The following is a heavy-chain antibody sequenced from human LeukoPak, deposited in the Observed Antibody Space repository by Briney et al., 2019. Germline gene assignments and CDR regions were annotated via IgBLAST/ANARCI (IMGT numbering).Heavy chain of an antibody. D-gene: IGHD1-1*01. CDR3: ARVKDGLEYHSFDY. CDR1: GYTFTGYY. Sequence: ASVKVSCKASGYTFTGYYIHWVRQAPGQGLEWMGWFNPNSGGTDYAQKFQGRVSMTRDTSISTAYMEVSSLRSDDTAVFFCARVKDGLEYHSFDYWGQGTLVTVSS. CDR2: FNPNSGGT. J-gene: IGHJ4*02. V-gene: IGHV1-2*02.